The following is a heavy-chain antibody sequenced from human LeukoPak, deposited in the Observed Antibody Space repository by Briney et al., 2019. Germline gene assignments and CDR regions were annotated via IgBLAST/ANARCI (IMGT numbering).Heavy chain of an antibody. CDR2: IYYSGST. CDR3: ARVAGGDAFDI. V-gene: IGHV4-59*01. CDR1: GGSISSYY. D-gene: IGHD3-16*01. Sequence: SETLSLTCTVTGGSISSYYWSLIRQPPGQGLEWIGYIYYSGSTNYNPSLKSRATISVDTSKNQFSLKLSSVTAADTAVYYCARVAGGDAFDIWGQGTMVTVSS. J-gene: IGHJ3*02.